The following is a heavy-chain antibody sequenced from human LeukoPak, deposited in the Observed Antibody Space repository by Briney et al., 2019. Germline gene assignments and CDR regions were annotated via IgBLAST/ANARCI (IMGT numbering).Heavy chain of an antibody. CDR1: GYTFTSYD. CDR3: ARGLGDYYDTSDYYYAVPAH. V-gene: IGHV1-8*01. D-gene: IGHD3-22*01. Sequence: ASVKVSCKASGYTFTSYDITWVRQATGQGLEWMGWMNPNSGDTAYAQKFQGRVAMTRDTSISTAYMELSSLRSEDTAVYYCARGLGDYYDTSDYYYAVPAHWGQGTLVTVSS. CDR2: MNPNSGDT. J-gene: IGHJ4*02.